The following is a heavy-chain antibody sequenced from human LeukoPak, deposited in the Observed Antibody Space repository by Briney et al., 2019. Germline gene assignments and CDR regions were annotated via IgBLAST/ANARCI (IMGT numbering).Heavy chain of an antibody. CDR1: GYTFTSYG. CDR2: ISAYNGNT. V-gene: IGHV1-18*01. CDR3: AASPHIMITFGGDPVGFDP. Sequence: ASVKVSCRASGYTFTSYGISWVRQAPGQGLEWMGWISAYNGNTNYAQKLQGRVTLTTDTYTSTAYMELRSLRSDDTAVYYCAASPHIMITFGGDPVGFDPWGQGTLVTVSS. D-gene: IGHD3-16*01. J-gene: IGHJ5*02.